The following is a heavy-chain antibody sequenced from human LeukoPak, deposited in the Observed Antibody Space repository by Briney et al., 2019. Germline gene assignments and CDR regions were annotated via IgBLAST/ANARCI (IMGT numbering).Heavy chain of an antibody. V-gene: IGHV4-34*01. CDR3: ARVSTFWFDP. Sequence: SETLSLTCAVYGGSFSGYYWSWIRQPSGKGLEWIGEINHSGSTNYNPSLKSRVTISVDTSKNQFSLKLSSVTAADTAVYYCARVSTFWFDPWGQGTLVTVSS. CDR1: GGSFSGYY. CDR2: INHSGST. D-gene: IGHD1-1*01. J-gene: IGHJ5*02.